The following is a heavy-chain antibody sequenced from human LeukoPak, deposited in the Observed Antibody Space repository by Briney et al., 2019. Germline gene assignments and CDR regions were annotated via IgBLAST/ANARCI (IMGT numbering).Heavy chain of an antibody. D-gene: IGHD6-19*01. V-gene: IGHV1-2*02. CDR1: GYTFTGYY. Sequence: ASVKVSCKASGYTFTGYYMHWVRQAPGQGLEWMGWINPNSGGTDYAQKFQGRVTMTRDTSISTAYMELSRLRSDDTAVYCCARDSRQQWLVPYYYYYMDVWGKGTTVTVSS. CDR2: INPNSGGT. J-gene: IGHJ6*03. CDR3: ARDSRQQWLVPYYYYYMDV.